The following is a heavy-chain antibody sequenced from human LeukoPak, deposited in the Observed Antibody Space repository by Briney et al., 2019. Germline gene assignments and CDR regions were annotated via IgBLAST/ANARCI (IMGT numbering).Heavy chain of an antibody. CDR3: ARDTYRFFDL. Sequence: GGSLRLSCAASGFAFSSYWMGWVRQAPGRGLEWVADIKEDGTDKYSVDSVKGRFTISRDNAKNSLYLQMDSLRAEDTAVYYCARDTYRFFDLWGRGTLVTVSS. J-gene: IGHJ2*01. CDR2: IKEDGTDK. V-gene: IGHV3-7*01. CDR1: GFAFSSYW.